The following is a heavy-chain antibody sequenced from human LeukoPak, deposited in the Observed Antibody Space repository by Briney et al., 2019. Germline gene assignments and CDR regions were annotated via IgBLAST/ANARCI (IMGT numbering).Heavy chain of an antibody. CDR3: ATTTVVTGFDP. D-gene: IGHD4-23*01. J-gene: IGHJ5*02. CDR1: GGSISNYY. Sequence: SETLSLTCTVSGGSISNYYWGWIRQPPGEGLEWIGSIYYSGSTYYNPSLKSRVTISVDTSKNQFSLKLSSVTAADTAVYYCATTTVVTGFDPWGQGTLVTVSS. V-gene: IGHV4-39*01. CDR2: IYYSGST.